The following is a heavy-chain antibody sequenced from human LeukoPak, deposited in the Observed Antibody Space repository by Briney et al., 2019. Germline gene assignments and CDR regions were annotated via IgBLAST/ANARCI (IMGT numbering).Heavy chain of an antibody. J-gene: IGHJ4*02. V-gene: IGHV4-61*01. CDR1: GGSISSGSHF. Sequence: PSESLSLTCTVSGGSISSGSHFWAWLRQPPGKGLEGIGYTYYTESTNYNPSLKSRVPISVDTSKNQFSLKLSSVTAADTGVYYCAAYKGYCTNGVCYDYDYWGQGSMVTDCS. CDR2: TYYTEST. D-gene: IGHD2-8*01. CDR3: AAYKGYCTNGVCYDYDY.